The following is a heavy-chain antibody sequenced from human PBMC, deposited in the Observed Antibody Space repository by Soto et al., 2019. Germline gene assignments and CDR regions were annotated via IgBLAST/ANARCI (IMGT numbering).Heavy chain of an antibody. J-gene: IGHJ4*02. CDR1: GFTFTNAW. CDR3: TTDIMPWFKLDY. CDR2: IKTKNEGGAT. D-gene: IGHD3-16*01. Sequence: EVQLVESGGGLGKPGGSLRLSCAASGFTFTNAWTNWVRQAPGKGLEWVGHIKTKNEGGATDYAAPVKGRFTISRDDSKNTVYLLMNSLKSEDTAVYYCTTDIMPWFKLDYWGQGTLVTVSS. V-gene: IGHV3-15*07.